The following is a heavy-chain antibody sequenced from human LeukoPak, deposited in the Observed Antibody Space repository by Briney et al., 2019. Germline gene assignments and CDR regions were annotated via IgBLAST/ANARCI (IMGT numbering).Heavy chain of an antibody. J-gene: IGHJ6*02. CDR3: ARESIAVAGSYYGMDV. V-gene: IGHV3-7*03. D-gene: IGHD6-19*01. CDR1: GFTFSSYW. CDR2: KNHNGNVN. Sequence: GGSLRLSCAASGFTFSSYWMNWARQAPGKGLEWVASKNHNGNVNYYVDSVKGRFSISRDNARNSVYLQMASLRAEDTAVYYCARESIAVAGSYYGMDVWGQGTTVTVSS.